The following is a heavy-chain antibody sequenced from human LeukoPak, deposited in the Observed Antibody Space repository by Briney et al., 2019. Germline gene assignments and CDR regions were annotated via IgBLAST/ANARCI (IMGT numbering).Heavy chain of an antibody. CDR3: ARSPDYGIVGWFDP. D-gene: IGHD4-17*01. CDR1: GGSISSQY. CDR2: IYYSGST. Sequence: SETLSLTCTVPGGSISSQYWSCIRQPPGEGVEWSGYIYYSGSTNYNPSLKSRVTISVDTSKTQFSLKLSSVTAAAPAVYSCARSPDYGIVGWFDPWGQGTLVTVSS. V-gene: IGHV4-59*11. J-gene: IGHJ5*02.